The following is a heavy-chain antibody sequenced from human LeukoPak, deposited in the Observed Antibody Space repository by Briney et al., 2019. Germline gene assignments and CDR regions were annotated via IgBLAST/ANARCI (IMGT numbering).Heavy chain of an antibody. CDR2: IYSGGST. D-gene: IGHD6-19*01. CDR1: GFTVSSNY. J-gene: IGHJ4*02. Sequence: GGSLRLSCAASGFTVSSNYMSWVRQAPGEGLEWVSVIYSGGSTYYADSVKGRFTISRDNSKNTLYLQMNSLRAEDTAVYYCARDTAHGSGRGYWGQGTLVTVSS. CDR3: ARDTAHGSGRGY. V-gene: IGHV3-53*01.